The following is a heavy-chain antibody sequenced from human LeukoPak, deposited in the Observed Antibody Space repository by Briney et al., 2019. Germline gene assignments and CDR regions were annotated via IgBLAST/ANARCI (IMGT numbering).Heavy chain of an antibody. CDR1: GFTFSDYY. Sequence: RGSLRLSCAASGFTFSDYYMSWFRQAPGKGLEWVSYISRSGDSIYYADSVKGRFTISRDNAKNTLYLQMNSLRAEDTAVYHCAKLPLILTGEVPGETYYFDYWGQGTLVTVSS. V-gene: IGHV3-11*04. CDR3: AKLPLILTGEVPGETYYFDY. D-gene: IGHD3-9*01. CDR2: ISRSGDSI. J-gene: IGHJ4*02.